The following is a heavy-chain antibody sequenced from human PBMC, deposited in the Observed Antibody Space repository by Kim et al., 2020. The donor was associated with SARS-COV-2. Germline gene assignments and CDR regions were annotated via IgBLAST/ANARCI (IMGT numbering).Heavy chain of an antibody. CDR3: ARENYDILTGYYSYYYYGMDV. V-gene: IGHV1-46*01. CDR1: GYTFTSYY. J-gene: IGHJ6*02. D-gene: IGHD3-9*01. CDR2: INPSGGST. Sequence: ASVKVSCKASGYTFTSYYMHWVRQAPGQGLEWMGIINPSGGSTSYAQKFQGRVTMTRDTSTSTVYMELSSLRSEDTAVYYCARENYDILTGYYSYYYYGMDVWGQGTTVTVSS.